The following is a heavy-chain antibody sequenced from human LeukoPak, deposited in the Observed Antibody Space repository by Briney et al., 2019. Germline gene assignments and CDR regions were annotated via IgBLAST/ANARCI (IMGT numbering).Heavy chain of an antibody. CDR3: ARGAADYGDPYYYYYYGMDV. V-gene: IGHV3-7*01. CDR2: IKQDGSEK. D-gene: IGHD4-17*01. CDR1: GFTYSNYW. Sequence: GGSLRLSCAASGFTYSNYWMSWVRQAPGKGLEWVANIKQDGSEKYYVDSVKGRFTISRDNAKNSLYLQMNSLRAEDTAVYYCARGAADYGDPYYYYYYGMDVWGQGTTVTVSS. J-gene: IGHJ6*02.